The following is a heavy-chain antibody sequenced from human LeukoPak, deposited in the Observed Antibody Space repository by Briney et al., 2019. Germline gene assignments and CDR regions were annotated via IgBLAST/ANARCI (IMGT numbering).Heavy chain of an antibody. Sequence: SETLPLTCTVSGGSISSYYWSWIRQPPGKGLEWIGYIYYSGSTNYNPSLKSRVTISVDTSKNQFSLKLSSVTAADTAVYYCARAPPRAYCGGDCYWGFDYWGQGTLVTVSS. CDR3: ARAPPRAYCGGDCYWGFDY. V-gene: IGHV4-59*01. D-gene: IGHD2-21*01. CDR2: IYYSGST. J-gene: IGHJ4*02. CDR1: GGSISSYY.